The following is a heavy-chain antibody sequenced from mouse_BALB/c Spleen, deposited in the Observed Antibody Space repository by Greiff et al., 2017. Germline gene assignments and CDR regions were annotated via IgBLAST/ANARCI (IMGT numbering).Heavy chain of an antibody. J-gene: IGHJ2*01. V-gene: IGHV3-2*02. CDR1: GYSITSDYA. CDR3: ARRGVYYQAYFDD. Sequence: EVQLVESGPGLVKPSQSLSLTCTVTGYSITSDYAWNWIRQFPGNKLEWMGYISYSGSTSYNPSLKSRISITRDTSKNQFFLQLNSVTTEDTATYYCARRGVYYQAYFDDWGQGTTLTVSS. CDR2: ISYSGST. D-gene: IGHD1-1*01.